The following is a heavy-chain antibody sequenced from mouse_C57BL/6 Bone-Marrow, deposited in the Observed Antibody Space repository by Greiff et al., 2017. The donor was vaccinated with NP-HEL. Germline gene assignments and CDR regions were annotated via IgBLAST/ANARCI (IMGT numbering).Heavy chain of an antibody. CDR1: GFTFSSYA. Sequence: EVKVVESGGGLVKPGGSLKLSCAASGFTFSSYAMSWVRQTPEKRLEWVATISDGGSYTYYPDNVKGRFTISRDNAKNNLYLQMSHLKSEDTAMYYCARDYKAWFAYWGQGTLVTVSA. CDR3: ARDYKAWFAY. D-gene: IGHD1-3*01. CDR2: ISDGGSYT. J-gene: IGHJ3*01. V-gene: IGHV5-4*01.